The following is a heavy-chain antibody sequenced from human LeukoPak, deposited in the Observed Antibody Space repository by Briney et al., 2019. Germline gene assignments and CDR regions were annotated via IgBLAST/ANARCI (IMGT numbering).Heavy chain of an antibody. Sequence: GGSLKLSCAASGFTFSGSAMHWVRQASGKGLEWVGRTRSKANSYATAYAASVKGRFTISRDDSKNTAYLQMNSLKTEDTAVYYCTRHMDCSSTSCYFPNWFDPWGQGTLVTVSS. CDR1: GFTFSGSA. CDR3: TRHMDCSSTSCYFPNWFDP. V-gene: IGHV3-73*01. D-gene: IGHD2-2*01. CDR2: TRSKANSYAT. J-gene: IGHJ5*02.